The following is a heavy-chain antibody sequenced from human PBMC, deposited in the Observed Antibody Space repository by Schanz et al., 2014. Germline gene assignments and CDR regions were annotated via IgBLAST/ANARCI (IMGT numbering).Heavy chain of an antibody. Sequence: QGQLVQSGAEVKKPGASVKVSCKASGYTFTSYGITWVRQAPGQGLEWMGWISAYNGHTTYAQKFQGRVTMTTDTSTSTVYMELSSLRSEDTAVYFCARGPSTGAFDIWGQGTMGTVSS. CDR1: GYTFTSYG. CDR3: ARGPSTGAFDI. V-gene: IGHV1-18*01. CDR2: ISAYNGHT. J-gene: IGHJ3*02.